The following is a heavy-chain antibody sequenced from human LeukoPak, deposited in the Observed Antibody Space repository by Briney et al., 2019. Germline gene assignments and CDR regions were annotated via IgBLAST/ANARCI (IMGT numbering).Heavy chain of an antibody. CDR2: IWYDGSNK. D-gene: IGHD1-26*01. CDR1: GFTFSSYG. Sequence: GGSLRLSCAASGFTFSSYGMHWVRQAPGKGLEWVAVIWYDGSNKYYADSVKGRFTISRDNSKNTLYLQMNSLRAEDTAVYYCAKDGVGATPLDYWGQGTLVTVSS. V-gene: IGHV3-30*02. J-gene: IGHJ4*02. CDR3: AKDGVGATPLDY.